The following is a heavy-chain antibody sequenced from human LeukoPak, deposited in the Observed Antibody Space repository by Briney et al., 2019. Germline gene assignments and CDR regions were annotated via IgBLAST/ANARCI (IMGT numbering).Heavy chain of an antibody. CDR3: ARAGVRGVIPYYFDY. D-gene: IGHD3-10*01. Sequence: TGGSLRLSCAASGFTFSSYAMHWVRQAPGKGLEWVAVISYDGSNKYYADSVKGRFTISRDNSKNTLYLQMNSLRAEDTAVYYCARAGVRGVIPYYFDYWGQGTLVTVSS. V-gene: IGHV3-30-3*01. CDR1: GFTFSSYA. CDR2: ISYDGSNK. J-gene: IGHJ4*02.